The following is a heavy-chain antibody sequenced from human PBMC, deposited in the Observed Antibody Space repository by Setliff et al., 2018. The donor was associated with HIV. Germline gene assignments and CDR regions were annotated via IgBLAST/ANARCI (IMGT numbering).Heavy chain of an antibody. Sequence: ASVKVSCKASGYTFTSYDINWVRQATGQGLEWMGWMNPNSGNTGYAQKFQGRVTMTRNTSISTAYMELSSLRSEDTAVYYCARGEGMGPVVVTAMFDQWGQGTLVTVSS. J-gene: IGHJ4*02. CDR2: MNPNSGNT. V-gene: IGHV1-8*02. CDR3: ARGEGMGPVVVTAMFDQ. D-gene: IGHD2-21*02. CDR1: GYTFTSYD.